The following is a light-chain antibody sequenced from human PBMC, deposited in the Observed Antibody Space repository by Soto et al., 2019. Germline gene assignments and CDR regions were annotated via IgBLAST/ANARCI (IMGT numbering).Light chain of an antibody. Sequence: DIQLTQSPSFLSASVGDRVTITCRASQDINTYLAWYQQTPGKAPKLLIYAASTLQSAVPPRFSGGGSGTEFTLTISSLQPEDIATYYCQQLNSYPRTFGQGTKVEF. J-gene: IGKJ1*01. CDR3: QQLNSYPRT. CDR1: QDINTY. V-gene: IGKV1-9*01. CDR2: AAS.